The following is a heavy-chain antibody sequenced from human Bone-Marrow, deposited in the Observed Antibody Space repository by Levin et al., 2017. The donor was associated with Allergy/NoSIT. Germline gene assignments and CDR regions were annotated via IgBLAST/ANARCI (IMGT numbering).Heavy chain of an antibody. CDR1: SGSVRHFY. J-gene: IGHJ6*02. Sequence: SETLSLTCTVSSGSVRHFYWSWIRQPPGKGLEWIGYISYSESTNYNPSLKGRVTISLDTSKNQLSLTLTSLTAADTAIYYGAREGWGDAAMVEGMDVWGQGTTVTVS. CDR2: ISYSEST. CDR3: AREGWGDAAMVEGMDV. D-gene: IGHD5-18*01. V-gene: IGHV4-59*02.